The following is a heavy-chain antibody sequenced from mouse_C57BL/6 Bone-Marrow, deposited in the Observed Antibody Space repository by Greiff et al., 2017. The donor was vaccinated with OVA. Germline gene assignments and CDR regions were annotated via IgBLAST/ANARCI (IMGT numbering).Heavy chain of an antibody. J-gene: IGHJ4*01. D-gene: IGHD5-5*01. CDR2: IYPGSGST. Sequence: VQLVESGAELVKPGASVKMSCKASGYTFTSYWITWVKQRPGQGLEWIGDIYPGSGSTNYNEKFKSKATLTVDTSSSTAYMQLSSLTSEDSAVYYCARDYRYAMDYWGQGTSVTVSS. V-gene: IGHV1-55*01. CDR3: ARDYRYAMDY. CDR1: GYTFTSYW.